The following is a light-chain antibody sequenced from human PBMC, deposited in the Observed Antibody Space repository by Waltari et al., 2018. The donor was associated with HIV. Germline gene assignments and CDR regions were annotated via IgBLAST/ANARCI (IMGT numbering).Light chain of an antibody. Sequence: DIQMTQSLSSLFASVGDKVSLPCWASQSIGNSVNWSQQKPGKAPNLLIYDASTLEGGVPSRFSGGGSGADFTLAISSLQPEDFATYYCQQSYRSPFTFGPGTTVHIK. CDR3: QQSYRSPFT. CDR2: DAS. V-gene: IGKV1-39*01. CDR1: QSIGNS. J-gene: IGKJ3*01.